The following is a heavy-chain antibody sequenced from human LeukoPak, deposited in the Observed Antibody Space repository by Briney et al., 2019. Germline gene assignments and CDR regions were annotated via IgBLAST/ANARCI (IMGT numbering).Heavy chain of an antibody. CDR2: IYYSGST. J-gene: IGHJ4*02. V-gene: IGHV4-59*01. Sequence: SETRSLTCTVSGGSISSYYWSWIRQPPGKGLEWIGYIYYSGSTNYNPSLKSRVTISVDTSKNQFSLKLSSVTAADTAVYYCARVDHYGSGSYYSPYLDYWGQGTLVTVSS. CDR3: ARVDHYGSGSYYSPYLDY. CDR1: GGSISSYY. D-gene: IGHD3-10*01.